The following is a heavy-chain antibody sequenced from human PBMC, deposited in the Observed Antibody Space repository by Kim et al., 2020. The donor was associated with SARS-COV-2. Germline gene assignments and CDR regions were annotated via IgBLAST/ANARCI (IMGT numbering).Heavy chain of an antibody. J-gene: IGHJ1*01. V-gene: IGHV4-34*01. D-gene: IGHD6-13*01. Sequence: SETLSLTCAVYGGSFSGYYWSWIRQPPGKGLEWIGEINHSGSTNYNPSLKTRVTISVNTSKNQFSLKLSSVTAAATAVYYCARGPQRLVHYDYSYREDWG. CDR2: INHSGST. CDR3: ARGPQRLVHYDYSYRED. CDR1: GGSFSGYY.